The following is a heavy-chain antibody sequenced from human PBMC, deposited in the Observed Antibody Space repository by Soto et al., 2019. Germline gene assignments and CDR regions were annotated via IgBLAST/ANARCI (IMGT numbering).Heavy chain of an antibody. CDR3: ARGYSGGYYYAMDV. Sequence: QVQLVQSGAEVKKPGSSVRVSCQASGGTFTTDAFNWVRQAPGHGLEWMGGIIPMYNKPNYAPNFLGRVTISADPSTSTAYMELTTLRSEDTAVYFCARGYSGGYYYAMDVWGQGTTVTVSS. J-gene: IGHJ6*02. D-gene: IGHD4-4*01. CDR1: GGTFTTDA. CDR2: IIPMYNKP. V-gene: IGHV1-69*01.